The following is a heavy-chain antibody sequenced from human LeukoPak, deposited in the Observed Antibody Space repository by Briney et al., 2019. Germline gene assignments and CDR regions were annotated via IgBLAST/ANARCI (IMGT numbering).Heavy chain of an antibody. CDR3: ARDAPITIQQNYYYYYGMDV. D-gene: IGHD3-3*01. CDR2: ISSSGSTI. Sequence: PGGSLRLSCAASGFTLSSYEMNWVRQAPGKGLEWVSYISSSGSTIYYADSVKGRFTISRDNAKNSLYLQMNSLRAEDTAVYYCARDAPITIQQNYYYYYGMDVWGQGTTVTVSS. J-gene: IGHJ6*02. V-gene: IGHV3-48*03. CDR1: GFTLSSYE.